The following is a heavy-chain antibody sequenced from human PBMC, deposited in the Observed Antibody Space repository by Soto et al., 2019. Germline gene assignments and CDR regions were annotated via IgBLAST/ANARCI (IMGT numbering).Heavy chain of an antibody. V-gene: IGHV3-21*01. Sequence: GGSLRLSCSASGFTFRSFTMNWVRQAPGKGLEWVSTISSNSAYIYYTDALRGRFTISRDNAKNSLHLQMNSLRAEDTAVYYCTRDASRDSSARGWFDPWGPGTLVTVSS. CDR1: GFTFRSFT. J-gene: IGHJ5*02. CDR2: ISSNSAYI. CDR3: TRDASRDSSARGWFDP. D-gene: IGHD6-13*01.